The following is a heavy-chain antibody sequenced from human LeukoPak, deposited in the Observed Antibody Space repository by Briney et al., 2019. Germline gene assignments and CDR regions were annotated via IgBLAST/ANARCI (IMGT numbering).Heavy chain of an antibody. D-gene: IGHD3-9*01. J-gene: IGHJ3*02. CDR2: ISSSSSYI. V-gene: IGHV3-21*01. CDR3: ARSRGAMTGYYDAFDI. CDR1: GFTFSSYG. Sequence: GGSLRLSCAASGFTFSSYGMNWVRQAPGKGLEWVSSISSSSSYIYYADSVKGRFTISRDNAKNSLYLQMNSLRAEDTAVYYCARSRGAMTGYYDAFDIWGQGTMVTVSS.